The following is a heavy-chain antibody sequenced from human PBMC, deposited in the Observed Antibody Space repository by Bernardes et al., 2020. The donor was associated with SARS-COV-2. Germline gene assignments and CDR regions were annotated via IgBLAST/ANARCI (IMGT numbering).Heavy chain of an antibody. CDR1: GFTFSSYT. CDR3: ARVDFSNLYYFDY. J-gene: IGHJ4*02. V-gene: IGHV3-21*06. Sequence: GGSLRLSCTASGFTFSSYTFNWVRQAPGKGLEWVSSISTSSSYISYSDSVRGRFTISRDNAKNSVSLQMNSLRAEDTAVYYCARVDFSNLYYFDYWGQGTPVTVSS. CDR2: ISTSSSYI. D-gene: IGHD4-4*01.